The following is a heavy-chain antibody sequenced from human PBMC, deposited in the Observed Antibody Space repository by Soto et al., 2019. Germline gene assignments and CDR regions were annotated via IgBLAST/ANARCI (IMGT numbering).Heavy chain of an antibody. J-gene: IGHJ4*02. D-gene: IGHD3-3*01. CDR1: GFTFSDYY. V-gene: IGHV3-11*01. CDR2: ISSSGSTI. CDR3: ARASREDRYYDFWSGYYDY. Sequence: GSLRLSCAASGFTFSDYYMSWIRQAPGKGLEWVSYISSSGSTIYYADSVKGRFTISRDNAKNSLYLQMNSLRAEDTAVYCCARASREDRYYDFWSGYYDYWGQGTLVTVSS.